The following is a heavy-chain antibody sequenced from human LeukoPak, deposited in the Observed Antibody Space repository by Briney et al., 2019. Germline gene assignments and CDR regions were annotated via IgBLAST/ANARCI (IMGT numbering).Heavy chain of an antibody. Sequence: KPSETLSLTCSVSDDSITMYYWTWIRQPPGKGLEWIGYVDHTGCPNFHPSLNGPVSISRDQTKTLFSLRLRSVTAADTAVYFCARGRVSSSTWYSTYYYYFYMDVWGKGTTVTVSS. CDR3: ARGRVSSSTWYSTYYYYFYMDV. V-gene: IGHV4-59*01. D-gene: IGHD1-1*01. CDR1: DDSITMYY. J-gene: IGHJ6*03. CDR2: VDHTGCP.